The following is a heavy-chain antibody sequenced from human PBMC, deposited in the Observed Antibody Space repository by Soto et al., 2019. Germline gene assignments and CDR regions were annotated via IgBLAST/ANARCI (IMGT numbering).Heavy chain of an antibody. CDR1: GFNFNSQT. J-gene: IGHJ6*02. Sequence: PGGSLRLSCAASGFNFNSQTLTGGRQAAGKRLEWLSSISSSGYIFSTDSVRGRFTISRDNAKNSVYLQINSLRAEDTAVYFCARDCSGGSCYPGMDVWGQGTTVTVSS. CDR3: ARDCSGGSCYPGMDV. CDR2: ISSSGYI. D-gene: IGHD2-15*01. V-gene: IGHV3-21*01.